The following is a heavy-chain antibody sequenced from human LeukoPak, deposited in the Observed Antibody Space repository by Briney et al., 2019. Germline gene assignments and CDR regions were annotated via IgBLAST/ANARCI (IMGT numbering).Heavy chain of an antibody. V-gene: IGHV3-7*01. CDR1: GFPFSTYW. D-gene: IGHD1-7*01. J-gene: IGHJ4*02. CDR2: INQDGTEK. Sequence: GSLRLSCAASGFPFSTYWMSWVRQAPGKGLEWVANINQDGTEKYYVDSVKGRFTISRDNAKNSLYLQMNSLRAEDTAVYYCARSDNWNYVYWGQGTLVTVSS. CDR3: ARSDNWNYVY.